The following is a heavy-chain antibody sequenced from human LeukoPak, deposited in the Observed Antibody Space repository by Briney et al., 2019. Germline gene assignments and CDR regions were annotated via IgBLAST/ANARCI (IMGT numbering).Heavy chain of an antibody. CDR2: ISSSGSTK. V-gene: IGHV3-11*01. CDR3: ARLRYRSSSSCYGLYYFDH. Sequence: GGSLRLSCAASGFIFSDYYMSWIRQAPGKGLEWISYISSSGSTKYYADSVKGRFTISRDNAKNSLYLQMNSLRAEDTAVYYCARLRYRSSSSCYGLYYFDHWGQGTLVTVSS. D-gene: IGHD2-2*01. CDR1: GFIFSDYY. J-gene: IGHJ4*02.